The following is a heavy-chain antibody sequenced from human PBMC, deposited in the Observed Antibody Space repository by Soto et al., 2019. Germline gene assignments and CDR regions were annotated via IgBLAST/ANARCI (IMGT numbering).Heavy chain of an antibody. Sequence: SETLSLTCTVSGGSVSSGSYYWSWIRQPPGKGLEWIGYIYNSGSTNYNPSLKSRVTISVDTSKNHFSLRMSSVTAADTAVYYCARESDSESYSFDYCGRGTMVTVSS. J-gene: IGHJ4*02. D-gene: IGHD3-10*01. V-gene: IGHV4-61*03. CDR1: GGSVSSGSYY. CDR3: ARESDSESYSFDY. CDR2: IYNSGST.